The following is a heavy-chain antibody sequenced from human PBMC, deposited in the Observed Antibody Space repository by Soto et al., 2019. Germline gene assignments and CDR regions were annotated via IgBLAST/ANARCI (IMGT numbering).Heavy chain of an antibody. Sequence: SETLSLTCTVSGGSISSGGYYWSWIRQHPGKGLEWIGYIYYSGSTYYNPSLKSRVTISVDTSKNQFSLKLSSVTAADTAVYYCVSVDTAMVIFDYWGQGTLVTVSS. CDR3: VSVDTAMVIFDY. J-gene: IGHJ4*02. CDR1: GGSISSGGYY. V-gene: IGHV4-31*03. CDR2: IYYSGST. D-gene: IGHD5-18*01.